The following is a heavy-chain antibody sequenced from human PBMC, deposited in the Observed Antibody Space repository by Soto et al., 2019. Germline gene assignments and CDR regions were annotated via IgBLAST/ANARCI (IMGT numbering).Heavy chain of an antibody. V-gene: IGHV1-8*01. J-gene: IGHJ6*02. D-gene: IGHD3-22*01. CDR1: GYTFTSYD. CDR2: MNPNSANT. CDR3: ARIVSAYYYYYYGMDV. Sequence: GASVKVSCKASGYTFTSYDINWVRQATGQGLEWMGWMNPNSANTGYAQKFQGRVTMTRNTSISTAYMELSSLRSEDTAVYYCARIVSAYYYYYYGMDVWGQGTTVTVSS.